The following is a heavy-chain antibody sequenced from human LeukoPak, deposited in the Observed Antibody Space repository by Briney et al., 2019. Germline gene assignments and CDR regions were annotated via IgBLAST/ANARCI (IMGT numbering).Heavy chain of an antibody. J-gene: IGHJ4*02. V-gene: IGHV1-2*02. CDR3: ARGTTDCDY. CDR2: INPNSGGT. Sequence: GASVKVSCKASGYSFTDKYMHWVRQAPGQGLEWTGWINPNSGGTNYAQKFQGRVTMTTDTSMSTAYMELSRLTSDDTAVYYCARGTTDCDYWGQGTLVTVSS. D-gene: IGHD1-7*01. CDR1: GYSFTDKY.